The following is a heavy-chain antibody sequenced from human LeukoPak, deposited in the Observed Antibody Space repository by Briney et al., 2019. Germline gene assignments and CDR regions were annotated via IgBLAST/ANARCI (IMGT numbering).Heavy chain of an antibody. V-gene: IGHV1-46*01. CDR2: INPSAGST. Sequence: ASVKVSCKASGYTFITYYIHWVRQAPGQGLEWMGVINPSAGSTSYAQKFQGRVTMTRDTSTSTVYMELSSLRSEDTAVYYCARKAVIGRYFDDWGQGTLVTVSS. CDR1: GYTFITYY. D-gene: IGHD3-10*01. CDR3: ARKAVIGRYFDD. J-gene: IGHJ4*02.